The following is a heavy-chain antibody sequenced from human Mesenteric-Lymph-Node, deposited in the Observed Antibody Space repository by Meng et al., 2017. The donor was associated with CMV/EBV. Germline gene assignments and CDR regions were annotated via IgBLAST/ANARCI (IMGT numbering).Heavy chain of an antibody. CDR3: AKCLTPFRAIAVAGNDY. V-gene: IGHV3-23*01. J-gene: IGHJ4*02. D-gene: IGHD6-19*01. CDR1: GFIFSSFG. CDR2: ISGSGGST. Sequence: GESLKISCAASGFIFSSFGMHWVRQAPGKGLEWVSAISGSGGSTYYADSVKGRFTVSRDNSKSTLYLQMNTLRAEDTAVYYCAKCLTPFRAIAVAGNDYWGQGTLVTVSS.